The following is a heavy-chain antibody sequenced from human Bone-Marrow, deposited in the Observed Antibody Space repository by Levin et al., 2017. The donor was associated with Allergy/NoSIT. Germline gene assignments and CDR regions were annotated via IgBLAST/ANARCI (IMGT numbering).Heavy chain of an antibody. CDR2: INHRGST. CDR3: ARGRADDFWGGSYEPDYYYTTWTS. CDR1: GGSFSGYY. V-gene: IGHV4-34*01. J-gene: IGHJ6*03. D-gene: IGHD3-3*01. Sequence: GSLRLSCAVHGGSFSGYYWSWIRQPPGKGLEWIGEINHRGSTKSNPSLKSRVTISVDTSKNQVSLKLSSVTAADTAVYYCARGRADDFWGGSYEPDYYYTTWTSGAKGPRSPSP.